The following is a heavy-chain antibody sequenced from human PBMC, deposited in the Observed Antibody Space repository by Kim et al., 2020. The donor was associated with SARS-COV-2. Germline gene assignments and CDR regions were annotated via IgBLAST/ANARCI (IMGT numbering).Heavy chain of an antibody. V-gene: IGHV3-23*01. Sequence: GGSLRLSCAASGFTFSSYAMSWVRQAPGKGLEWVSAISGSGGSTYYADSVKGRFTISRDNSKNTLYLQMNSLRAADTAVYYCAKAPLKYCTSTCCTYYYYGMDVWGQGTTVTVSS. D-gene: IGHD2-2*01. CDR3: AKAPLKYCTSTCCTYYYYGMDV. CDR2: ISGSGGST. J-gene: IGHJ6*02. CDR1: GFTFSSYA.